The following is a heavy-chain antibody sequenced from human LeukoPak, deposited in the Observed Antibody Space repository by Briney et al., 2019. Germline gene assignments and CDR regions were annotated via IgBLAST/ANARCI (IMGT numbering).Heavy chain of an antibody. D-gene: IGHD6-6*01. CDR2: INPSGGST. V-gene: IGHV1-46*01. J-gene: IGHJ3*02. Sequence: GASVKVSCKASGYTFTSYYMHWVRQAPGQGLEWMGIINPSGGSTSYAQKFQGRVTMTRDTSTNTVYMELSSLRSEDTAVYYCARGDGIAARRADVDTWGQGTMVTVSS. CDR1: GYTFTSYY. CDR3: ARGDGIAARRADVDT.